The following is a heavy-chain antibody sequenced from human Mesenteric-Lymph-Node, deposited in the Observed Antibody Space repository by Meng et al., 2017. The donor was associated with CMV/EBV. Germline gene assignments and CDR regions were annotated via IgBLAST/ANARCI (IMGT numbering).Heavy chain of an antibody. D-gene: IGHD3-10*01. CDR3: ARDRGITMVRGVYYYYGMDV. J-gene: IGHJ6*02. V-gene: IGHV4-39*07. CDR1: GGSISSSSYY. Sequence: LSCTVSGGSISSSSYYWGWIRQPPGKGLEWIGSIYYSGSTYYNPSLKSRVTISVDTSKNQFSLKLSSVTAADTAVYYCARDRGITMVRGVYYYYGMDVWGQGTTVTVSS. CDR2: IYYSGST.